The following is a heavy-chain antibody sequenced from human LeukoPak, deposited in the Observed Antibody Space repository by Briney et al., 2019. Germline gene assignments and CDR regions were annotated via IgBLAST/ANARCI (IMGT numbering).Heavy chain of an antibody. J-gene: IGHJ4*02. Sequence: RASVKVSCKESGYTFTGSYMHWVRQAPGQGLEWMGWINPNSGGTNYAQKFQGRVTMTRDTSISTAYMELSRLRSDDTAVYYCASSIVHYSSTSCYFNSGQGTLVTVSS. D-gene: IGHD2-2*01. V-gene: IGHV1-2*02. CDR3: ASSIVHYSSTSCYFN. CDR2: INPNSGGT. CDR1: GYTFTGSY.